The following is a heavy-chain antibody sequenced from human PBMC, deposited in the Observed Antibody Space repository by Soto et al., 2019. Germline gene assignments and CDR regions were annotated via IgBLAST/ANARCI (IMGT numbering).Heavy chain of an antibody. Sequence: XGSLRLSCAASGFTLSSYEMNWVRQAPGKGLEWVSYIDSSGSTIYYADSVKGRFIISRDNAKNSLYLQMNSLRAEDTAVYYCARDHLVIAKNDAFDIWGQGTMFTVSS. D-gene: IGHD3-9*01. CDR3: ARDHLVIAKNDAFDI. CDR1: GFTLSSYE. CDR2: IDSSGSTI. J-gene: IGHJ3*02. V-gene: IGHV3-48*03.